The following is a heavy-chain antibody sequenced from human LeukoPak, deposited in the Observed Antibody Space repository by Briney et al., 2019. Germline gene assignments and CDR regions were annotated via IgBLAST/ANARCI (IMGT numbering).Heavy chain of an antibody. V-gene: IGHV3-48*02. CDR3: ASSNGALDI. D-gene: IGHD2-8*01. J-gene: IGHJ3*02. Sequence: GGSLRLSCAASGFTFSPYSMNWVRQAPGKGLEWVSYITGSSTTIYYADSVKGRFTISRDNAKNLLYLQMNSLRDEDTAVYYCASSNGALDIWGQGAMVTVSS. CDR2: ITGSSTTI. CDR1: GFTFSPYS.